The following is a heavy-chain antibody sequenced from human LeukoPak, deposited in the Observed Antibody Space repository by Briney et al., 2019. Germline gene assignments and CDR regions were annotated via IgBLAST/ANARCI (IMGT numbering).Heavy chain of an antibody. J-gene: IGHJ2*01. CDR3: ARVRDHYHWYLDL. V-gene: IGHV3-53*01. Sequence: GGSLTLSCAASGLSVSTNYMNWVRQAPGKGLEWVSILYSGSSTYYTDSVKGRFTISRDNSRNTLYLHMTNLRAEDTAVYYCARVRDHYHWYLDLWGRGSLLTVSS. D-gene: IGHD5-24*01. CDR1: GLSVSTNY. CDR2: LYSGSST.